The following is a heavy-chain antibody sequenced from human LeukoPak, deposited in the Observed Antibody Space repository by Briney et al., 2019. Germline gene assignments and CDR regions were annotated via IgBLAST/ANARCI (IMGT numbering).Heavy chain of an antibody. J-gene: IGHJ4*02. CDR3: ARSLFRYDSSGYYSYQFDY. Sequence: ASETLSLTCTVSGGSISSYYWSWIRQPPGKGLEWIGYIYYSGSTNYNPSLKSRVTISVDTCKNQFSLKLSSVTAADTAVYYCARSLFRYDSSGYYSYQFDYWGQGTLVTVSS. CDR2: IYYSGST. D-gene: IGHD3-22*01. V-gene: IGHV4-59*01. CDR1: GGSISSYY.